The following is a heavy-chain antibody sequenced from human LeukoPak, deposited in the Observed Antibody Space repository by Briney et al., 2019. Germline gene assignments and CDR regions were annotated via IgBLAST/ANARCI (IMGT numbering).Heavy chain of an antibody. J-gene: IGHJ3*02. V-gene: IGHV3-23*01. CDR3: ARDKNYYDSSGSYYDAFDI. CDR1: GFTFSSYA. D-gene: IGHD3-22*01. Sequence: PGGSLRLSCAASGFTFSSYAMSWVRQAPGKGLEWVSAISGSGGSTYYADSVKGRFTISRDNSKNTLYLQMNSLRAEDTAVYYCARDKNYYDSSGSYYDAFDIWGQGTMVTVSS. CDR2: ISGSGGST.